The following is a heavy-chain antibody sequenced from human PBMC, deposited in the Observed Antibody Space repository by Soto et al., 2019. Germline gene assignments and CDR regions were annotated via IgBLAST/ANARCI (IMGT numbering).Heavy chain of an antibody. J-gene: IGHJ4*02. CDR1: GYSFTSYW. D-gene: IGHD4-17*01. CDR2: IYPGVSDT. CDR3: ARAGSRGDYVRDFDY. Sequence: GESLKISGKGSGYSFTSYWSGWVRQMTGKGLEWLGIIYPGVSDTRYSLSFQGQVTISAEKSISTTYLEWSSLTASDTAMYYWARAGSRGDYVRDFDYSGQGTLVTGYS. V-gene: IGHV5-51*01.